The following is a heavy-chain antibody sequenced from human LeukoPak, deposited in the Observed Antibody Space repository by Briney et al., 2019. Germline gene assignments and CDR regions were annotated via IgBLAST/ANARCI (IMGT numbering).Heavy chain of an antibody. V-gene: IGHV3-30*03. J-gene: IGHJ4*02. CDR2: ISYDGSNK. D-gene: IGHD1-26*01. CDR3: ARVLGIVGG. CDR1: GFTFSSYG. Sequence: PAGSLRLSCAASGFTFSSYGMHWVRQAPGKGLEWVAVISYDGSNKYYADSVKGRFTISRDNAKNSLYLQMNSLRADDTAVYYCARVLGIVGGWGQGTLVTVSS.